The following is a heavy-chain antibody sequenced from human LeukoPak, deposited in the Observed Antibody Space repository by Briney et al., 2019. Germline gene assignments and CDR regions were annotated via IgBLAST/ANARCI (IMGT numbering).Heavy chain of an antibody. CDR3: AREVPYDSSNYYQPFDY. Sequence: ASVKVSCKASGYTFTSYGITWVRQAPGQGLEWMGWISTYNGNTKYAQNLQGRVTMTTDTSTSTAYMNLRSLRSDDTAVYYCAREVPYDSSNYYQPFDYWGQGTLVTVSS. CDR1: GYTFTSYG. J-gene: IGHJ4*02. D-gene: IGHD3-22*01. V-gene: IGHV1-18*01. CDR2: ISTYNGNT.